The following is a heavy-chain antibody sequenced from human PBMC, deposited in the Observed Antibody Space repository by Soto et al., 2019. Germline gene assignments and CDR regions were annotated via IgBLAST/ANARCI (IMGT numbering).Heavy chain of an antibody. D-gene: IGHD2-15*01. CDR1: AGTFSSYV. J-gene: IGHJ6*02. Sequence: QVQLVQSGAEVKKPGSSVKVSCKASAGTFSSYVISWVRQAPGQGLEWMGGISPIFGTPNYAQKFQGRVTITADESXXTXYXXLSSLRSEDTAVYYCARVVVAVAATGYYYHYGMDVWGQGTTVTVSS. CDR3: ARVVVAVAATGYYYHYGMDV. CDR2: ISPIFGTP. V-gene: IGHV1-69*12.